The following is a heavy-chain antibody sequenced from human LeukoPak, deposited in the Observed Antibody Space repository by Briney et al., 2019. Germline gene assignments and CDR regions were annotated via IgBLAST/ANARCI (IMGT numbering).Heavy chain of an antibody. D-gene: IGHD3-3*01. Sequence: QAGGSLRLSCAASGFTFRNYLMNWVRQAPGKGLEWVSFISSTGGTIYHADSVKGRFTISRDNSKNTLYLQMNSLRAEDTAVYYCAKGGAIWSAYYQHDAFDIWGQGTMVTVSS. CDR3: AKGGAIWSAYYQHDAFDI. V-gene: IGHV3-48*01. CDR1: GFTFRNYL. CDR2: ISSTGGTI. J-gene: IGHJ3*02.